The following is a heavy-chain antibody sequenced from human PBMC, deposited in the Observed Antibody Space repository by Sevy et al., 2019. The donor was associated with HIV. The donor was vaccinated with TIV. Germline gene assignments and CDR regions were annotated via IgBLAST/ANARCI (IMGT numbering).Heavy chain of an antibody. CDR2: IIPVFGTT. D-gene: IGHD2-8*01. V-gene: IGHV1-69*13. CDR3: AMTPIVRIPGYTDLYFDS. J-gene: IGHJ4*02. Sequence: ASVKVSCKASGGTFSSYALSWVRQAPGQGLEWMGGIIPVFGTTNSAQKFQGRVIISADESRSTVYMELSSLRSADTAVYYCAMTPIVRIPGYTDLYFDSWGQGTLVTVSS. CDR1: GGTFSSYA.